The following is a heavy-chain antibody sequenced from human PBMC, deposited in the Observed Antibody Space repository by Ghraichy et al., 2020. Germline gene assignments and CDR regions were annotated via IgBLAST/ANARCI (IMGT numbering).Heavy chain of an antibody. J-gene: IGHJ4*02. D-gene: IGHD5-12*01. Sequence: GGSLRLSCAASGFTFSSYWMSWVRQAPGKGLEWVANIKQDGSEKYYVDSVKGRFTISRDNAKNSLYLQMNSLRAEDTAVYYCTRTPRRGYLDYWGQGTLVTVSS. CDR1: GFTFSSYW. CDR2: IKQDGSEK. CDR3: TRTPRRGYLDY. V-gene: IGHV3-7*03.